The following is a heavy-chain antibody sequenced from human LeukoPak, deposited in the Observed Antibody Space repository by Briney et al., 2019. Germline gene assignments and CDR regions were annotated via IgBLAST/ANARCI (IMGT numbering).Heavy chain of an antibody. D-gene: IGHD6-13*01. Sequence: GGSLRLSCAASGITFRDHEVNWIRQAPGKGLEWVSHINSFGSIYYTDSVKGRFTIYRDNAKNLVFLQMNRLRGEDTAVYYCAKTLPSSWYSFDYWGQGTLVTVSS. CDR3: AKTLPSSWYSFDY. J-gene: IGHJ4*02. V-gene: IGHV3-69-1*01. CDR1: GITFRDHE. CDR2: INSFGSI.